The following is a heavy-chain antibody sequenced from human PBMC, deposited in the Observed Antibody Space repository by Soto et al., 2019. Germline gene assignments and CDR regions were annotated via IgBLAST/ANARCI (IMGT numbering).Heavy chain of an antibody. J-gene: IGHJ3*01. V-gene: IGHV3-7*01. CDR2: IKQDGSEK. CDR1: GFTFGSSW. Sequence: EVSPRLSYSAPGFTFGSSWRSWVDQGPGKGLEWVANIKQDGSEKYYVDSVKGRFTISRDNAKNSLYLQMNSLRAEDTAVYYCARIQLGYDGFDAWGQGTMVTVSS. CDR3: ARIQLGYDGFDA. D-gene: IGHD6-6*01.